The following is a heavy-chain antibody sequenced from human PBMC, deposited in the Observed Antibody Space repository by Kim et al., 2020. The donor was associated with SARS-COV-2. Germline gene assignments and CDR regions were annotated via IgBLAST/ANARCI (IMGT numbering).Heavy chain of an antibody. J-gene: IGHJ4*02. CDR3: ARDPTYYDILTGLVSPL. Sequence: SETLSLTCTVSGGSISSGSYYWSWIRQPAGKGLEWIGRIYTSGSTNYNPSLKSRVTISVDTSKNQFSLKLSSVTAVDTAVYYCARDPTYYDILTGLVSPLWGQGTLVTVSS. CDR2: IYTSGST. D-gene: IGHD3-9*01. V-gene: IGHV4-61*02. CDR1: GGSISSGSYY.